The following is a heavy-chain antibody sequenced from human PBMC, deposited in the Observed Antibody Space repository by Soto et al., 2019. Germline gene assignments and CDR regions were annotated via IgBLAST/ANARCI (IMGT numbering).Heavy chain of an antibody. V-gene: IGHV3-30*18. D-gene: IGHD6-6*01. Sequence: GGSLRLSCATSGFIFSNFGMHWVRQAPGKGLEWVAVISYDGSNKYYADSVKGRFTISRDNSKNTLYLQMNSLRAEDTAVYYCAKEGEYSSSSGGKYYYYGMDVWGQGTTVTVSS. CDR3: AKEGEYSSSSGGKYYYYGMDV. CDR2: ISYDGSNK. J-gene: IGHJ6*02. CDR1: GFIFSNFG.